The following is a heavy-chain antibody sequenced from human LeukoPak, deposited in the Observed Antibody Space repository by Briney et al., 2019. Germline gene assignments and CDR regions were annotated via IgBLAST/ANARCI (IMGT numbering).Heavy chain of an antibody. Sequence: ASVKVSCKASGYTFTSYSMHWVRQAPGQGLEWMGIINPGGGSTTYAQKFQGRVTMTGDTSTTTVYMELSSLRSDDTAVYYCARATSSWTYYDLDVWGQGTTVTVSS. J-gene: IGHJ6*02. D-gene: IGHD2-2*01. CDR1: GYTFTSYS. V-gene: IGHV1-46*01. CDR2: INPGGGST. CDR3: ARATSSWTYYDLDV.